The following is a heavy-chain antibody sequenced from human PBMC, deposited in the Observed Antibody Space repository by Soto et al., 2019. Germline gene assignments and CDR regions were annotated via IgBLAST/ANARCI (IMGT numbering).Heavy chain of an antibody. CDR2: ISGTGGTQ. Sequence: GGSLRLSCTTSGFSFNKFAMNWVRQAPGKGLEWVSGISGTGGTQFYADSVEGRFTIFRDNSKNSLYLQLHSLRVEDTATYYCAKDTRYITSSIMDHWGQGT. CDR3: AKDTRYITSSIMDH. V-gene: IGHV3-23*01. D-gene: IGHD1-1*01. CDR1: GFSFNKFA. J-gene: IGHJ4*02.